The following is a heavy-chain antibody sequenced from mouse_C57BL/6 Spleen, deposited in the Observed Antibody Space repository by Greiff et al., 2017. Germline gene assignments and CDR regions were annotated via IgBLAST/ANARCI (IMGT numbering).Heavy chain of an antibody. CDR3: ARTLITTVVAHWYVDV. V-gene: IGHV5-16*01. CDR2: INYDGSST. D-gene: IGHD1-1*01. CDR1: GFTFSDYY. Sequence: DVQLVESEGGLVQPGSSMKLSCTASGFTFSDYYMAWVRQVPEKGLEWVANINYDGSSTYYLDSLKSRFIISRDNAKNILYLQMSSLKSEDTATYYCARTLITTVVAHWYVDVWGTGTTVTVSS. J-gene: IGHJ1*03.